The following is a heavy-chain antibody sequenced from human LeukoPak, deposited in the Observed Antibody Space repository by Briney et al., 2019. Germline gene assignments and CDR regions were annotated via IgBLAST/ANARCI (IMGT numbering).Heavy chain of an antibody. Sequence: ASVTVSCKASGYTFTGYHMHWVRQAPGQGLEWMGWINPNSGGTNYAQKFQGRVTMTRDTSISTAYMELSRLRSDDTAVYYCARDLRFLEWFDPWGQGTLVTVSS. V-gene: IGHV1-2*02. J-gene: IGHJ5*02. CDR2: INPNSGGT. D-gene: IGHD3-3*01. CDR1: GYTFTGYH. CDR3: ARDLRFLEWFDP.